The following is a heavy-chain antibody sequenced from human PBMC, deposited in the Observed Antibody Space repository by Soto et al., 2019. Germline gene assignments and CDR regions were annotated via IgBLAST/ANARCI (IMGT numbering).Heavy chain of an antibody. J-gene: IGHJ5*02. V-gene: IGHV1-18*01. Sequence: ASVQVSCKASGYIFTSYGISWVRQATGQGLEWMGWISAYNGNTNYAQKLQGRVTMTTDTSTSTAYMELRSLRSDDTAVYYCARVLSQDYDFWSGNNWFDPWGQGTLVTVSS. CDR2: ISAYNGNT. CDR1: GYIFTSYG. D-gene: IGHD3-3*01. CDR3: ARVLSQDYDFWSGNNWFDP.